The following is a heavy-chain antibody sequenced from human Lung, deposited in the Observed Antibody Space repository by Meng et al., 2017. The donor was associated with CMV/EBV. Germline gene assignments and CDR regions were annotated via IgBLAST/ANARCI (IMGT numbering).Heavy chain of an antibody. V-gene: IGHV4-39*07. D-gene: IGHD1-26*01. J-gene: IGHJ5*02. CDR1: GDSISSTSFY. CDR2: VYYSENT. CDR3: ARRGRSGSLNWFDP. Sequence: SEPXSLXCTVSGDSISSTSFYRGWIRQPPGEGLEWIGSVYYSENTYYNPSLKSRVTISLDTSKNQFSLNLSPVTAADTAVYYCARRGRSGSLNWFDPWGQGTXVTVAS.